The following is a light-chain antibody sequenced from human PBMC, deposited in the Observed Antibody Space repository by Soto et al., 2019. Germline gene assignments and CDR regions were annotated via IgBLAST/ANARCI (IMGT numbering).Light chain of an antibody. V-gene: IGKV1-39*01. CDR3: QQSYSTPRT. CDR1: QGISSY. CDR2: AAS. Sequence: DLQMTQSPSSLSASVGDRVTITCRASQGISSYLNWYQQKPGKAPKLLIYAASSLQSGVPSRFSGSGSGTDFTLTISSLQPEDFATYYCQQSYSTPRTFGQGTKV. J-gene: IGKJ1*01.